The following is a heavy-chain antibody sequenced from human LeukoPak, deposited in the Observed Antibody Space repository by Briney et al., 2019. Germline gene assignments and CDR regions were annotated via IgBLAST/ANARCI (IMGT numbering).Heavy chain of an antibody. D-gene: IGHD3-9*01. CDR1: GGSINFSTWS. CDR3: ARLPTGYPNWFDT. CDR2: IHYSGNI. Sequence: SETLSLTCTVSGGSINFSTWSWAWVRQSPGKGLEWIVAIHYSGNIYYNPSLMSRVTVFVDTSKNQFSLTLSSLTATGTAVYYCARLPTGYPNWFDTWGQGTLVTVSS. V-gene: IGHV4-39*01. J-gene: IGHJ5*02.